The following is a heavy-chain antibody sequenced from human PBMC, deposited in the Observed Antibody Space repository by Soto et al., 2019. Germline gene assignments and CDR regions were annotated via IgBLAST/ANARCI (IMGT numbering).Heavy chain of an antibody. CDR3: ARDWGFRTTRASIPVAESRGMDV. CDR2: INPNSGGT. D-gene: IGHD6-19*01. V-gene: IGHV1-2*04. Sequence: ASVKVSCKASGYTFTGYYMHWVRQAPGQGLEWMGWINPNSGGTNYAQKFQGWVTMTRDTSISTAYMELSRLRSDDTAVYYCARDWGFRTTRASIPVAESRGMDVCGQGTTV. CDR1: GYTFTGYY. J-gene: IGHJ6*02.